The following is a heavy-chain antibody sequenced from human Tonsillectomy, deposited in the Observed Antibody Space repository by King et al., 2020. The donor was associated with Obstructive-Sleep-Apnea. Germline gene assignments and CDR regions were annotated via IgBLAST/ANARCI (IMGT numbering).Heavy chain of an antibody. V-gene: IGHV4-59*01. D-gene: IGHD5-24*01. J-gene: IGHJ4*02. Sequence: MQPQESGPGLVKPSETLSLTCTVSGGSISSNYWSWIRQPPGKGLEWIGYIYYSGSTNYNPSLKSRVTISVDTSKNQFSLKLSSVTTADTAVYYCARDRVGRDSYNRFDYWGQGTLVTVSS. CDR1: GGSISSNY. CDR2: IYYSGST. CDR3: ARDRVGRDSYNRFDY.